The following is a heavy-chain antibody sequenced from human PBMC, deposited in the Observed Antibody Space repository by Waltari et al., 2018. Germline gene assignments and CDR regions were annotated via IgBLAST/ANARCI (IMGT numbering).Heavy chain of an antibody. D-gene: IGHD3-10*01. CDR1: GASFSGYY. CDR3: ARDRNTMVRGVLGPYYYYYGMDV. J-gene: IGHJ6*02. Sequence: QVQLPQSGPGLLKPSATLSPTSAVDGASFSGYYWSWIRKPLGHGLVWIGEINHSGSTNYNPALKSRVTISVDTSKNQFSLKLSSVTAADTAVYYCARDRNTMVRGVLGPYYYYYGMDVWGQGTTVTVSS. CDR2: INHSGST. V-gene: IGHV4-34*01.